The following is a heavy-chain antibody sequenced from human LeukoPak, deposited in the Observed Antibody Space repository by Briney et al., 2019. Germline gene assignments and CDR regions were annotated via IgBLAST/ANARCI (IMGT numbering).Heavy chain of an antibody. V-gene: IGHV4-34*01. D-gene: IGHD3-16*01. Sequence: SETLSLTCAVYGGSFSGYYWSWIRQPPGKGLEWIGEINHSGSTNYNPSLKSRVTISVDTSKNQFSLKLSSVTAADTAVYYCAREKRLGGPDYWGQGTLVTVSS. CDR3: AREKRLGGPDY. CDR1: GGSFSGYY. J-gene: IGHJ4*02. CDR2: INHSGST.